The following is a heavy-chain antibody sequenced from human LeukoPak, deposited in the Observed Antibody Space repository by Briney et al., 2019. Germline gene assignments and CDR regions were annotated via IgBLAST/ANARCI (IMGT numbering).Heavy chain of an antibody. Sequence: GRSLRLSCAASGFRFSDFTMTWVRQAPGKGPEWVSAIGGRGGSTYYADSLGGRFTISRDNSKDMLYLQMNSLKVEDTATYYCGKGGGAWGQGTRVTVFS. CDR2: IGGRGGST. CDR1: GFRFSDFT. CDR3: GKGGGA. J-gene: IGHJ3*01. D-gene: IGHD3-16*01. V-gene: IGHV3-23*01.